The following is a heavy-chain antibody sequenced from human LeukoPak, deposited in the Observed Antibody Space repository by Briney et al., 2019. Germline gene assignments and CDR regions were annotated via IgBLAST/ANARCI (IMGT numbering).Heavy chain of an antibody. CDR1: GGSISSYY. V-gene: IGHV4-59*01. Sequence: SETLSLTCTVSGGSISSYYWSWIRQPPGKGLEWIGYIYYSGSTNYNPSLKSRVTISVDTSKNQFSLKLSSVTAADTAVYYCARDNYYDSSGYYSPFDYWGQGTLATVSS. CDR3: ARDNYYDSSGYYSPFDY. J-gene: IGHJ4*02. D-gene: IGHD3-22*01. CDR2: IYYSGST.